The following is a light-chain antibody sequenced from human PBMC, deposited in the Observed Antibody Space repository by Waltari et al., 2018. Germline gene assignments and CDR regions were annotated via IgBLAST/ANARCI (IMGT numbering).Light chain of an antibody. J-gene: IGLJ1*01. Sequence: QSAPTQPASVSGSPGQSIHIPCPGTSSDVGGYDFVSRHQQYPGKAPKVMIYGVNNRPSGVSNRFSCSKSGNTASLIISGLQADDEADYYCSSYTTSGTLVFGTGTKVTVL. CDR2: GVN. V-gene: IGLV2-14*01. CDR3: SSYTTSGTLV. CDR1: SSDVGGYDF.